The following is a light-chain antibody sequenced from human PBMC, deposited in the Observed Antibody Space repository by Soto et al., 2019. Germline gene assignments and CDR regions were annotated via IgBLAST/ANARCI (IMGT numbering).Light chain of an antibody. J-gene: IGLJ2*01. CDR3: QTWGTGIVV. CDR2: VNRDGSH. Sequence: QLVLTQSPSASASLGASVKLTCTLSSGHSNYAIAWHQQQPQKGPRYLMKVNRDGSHNKGVGIPDRFSGSISGAERYLTISSLQPEDEAYYYCQTWGTGIVVFGGGTKLTVL. V-gene: IGLV4-69*01. CDR1: SGHSNYA.